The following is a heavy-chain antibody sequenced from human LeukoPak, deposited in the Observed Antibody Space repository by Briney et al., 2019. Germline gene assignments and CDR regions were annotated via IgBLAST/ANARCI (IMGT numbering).Heavy chain of an antibody. V-gene: IGHV3-74*01. D-gene: IGHD4-11*01. CDR1: GFTFSSYA. Sequence: GRSLRLSCAASGFTFSSYAMHWVRQAPGKGLVWVSRINSDGSSTSYADSVKGRFTISRDNAKNTLYLQMNSLRAEDTAVYYCSYSNWDYYYYYMDVWGKGTTVIVSS. J-gene: IGHJ6*03. CDR3: SYSNWDYYYYYMDV. CDR2: INSDGSST.